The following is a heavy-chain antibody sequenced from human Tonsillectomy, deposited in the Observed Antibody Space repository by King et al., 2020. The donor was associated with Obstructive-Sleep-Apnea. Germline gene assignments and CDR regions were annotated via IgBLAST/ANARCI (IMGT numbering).Heavy chain of an antibody. V-gene: IGHV4-39*07. CDR1: GGSISSSRYY. CDR2: IYYSGNS. Sequence: LQLQESGPGLVKPSETLSLTCSVSGGSISSSRYYWGWIRQPPGKGLEWIANIYYSGNSYYNPSLKSRVTISVDTSKKQVSLKLSSVTAADTAVYYCARGTGVYFDHWGQGTLVTVSS. CDR3: ARGTGVYFDH. D-gene: IGHD3-10*01. J-gene: IGHJ4*02.